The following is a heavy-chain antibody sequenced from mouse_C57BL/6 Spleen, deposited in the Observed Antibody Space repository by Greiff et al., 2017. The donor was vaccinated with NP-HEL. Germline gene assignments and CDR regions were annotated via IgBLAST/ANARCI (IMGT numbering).Heavy chain of an antibody. CDR1: GFTFSDYG. V-gene: IGHV5-17*01. Sequence: EVKLVESGGGLVKPGGSLKLSCAASGFTFSDYGMHWVRQAPEKGLEWVAYISSGSSTIYYADTVKGRFTISRDNAKNTLFLQMTSLRSEDTAMYYCARGYSNYMYFDVWGTGTTVTVSS. J-gene: IGHJ1*03. CDR2: ISSGSSTI. CDR3: ARGYSNYMYFDV. D-gene: IGHD2-5*01.